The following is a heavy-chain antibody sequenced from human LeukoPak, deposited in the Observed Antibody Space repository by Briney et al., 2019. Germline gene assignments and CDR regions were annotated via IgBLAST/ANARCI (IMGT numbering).Heavy chain of an antibody. V-gene: IGHV7-4-1*02. CDR2: INTNTGNP. D-gene: IGHD3-3*01. CDR3: AARQRVVPHAFDI. CDR1: GGTFSSYA. Sequence: ASVKVSCKASGGTFSSYAISWVRQAPGQGLEWMGWINTNTGNPTYAQGFTGRFVFSLDTSVSTAYLQISSLKAEDTAVYYCAARQRVVPHAFDIWGQGTMVTVSS. J-gene: IGHJ3*02.